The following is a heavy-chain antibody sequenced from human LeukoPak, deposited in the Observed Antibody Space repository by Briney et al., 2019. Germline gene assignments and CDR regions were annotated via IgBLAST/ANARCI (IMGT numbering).Heavy chain of an antibody. Sequence: GGSLRLSCAASGFTFSSYGMHWVRQAPGKGLEWVAFIRYDGSNKDYADSVKGRFTISRDNSKNTLYLQMNSLRVEDTAVYYCAKDGYCVGGTCPPGAFDVWGQGTMVTVSS. CDR2: IRYDGSNK. CDR3: AKDGYCVGGTCPPGAFDV. CDR1: GFTFSSYG. D-gene: IGHD2-15*01. V-gene: IGHV3-30*02. J-gene: IGHJ3*01.